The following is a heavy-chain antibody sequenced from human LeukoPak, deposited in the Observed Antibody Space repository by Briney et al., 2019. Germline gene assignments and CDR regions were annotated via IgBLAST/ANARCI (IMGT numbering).Heavy chain of an antibody. D-gene: IGHD6-13*01. CDR1: GFTFSSYA. CDR3: ARDSFRSSWYRGRYYGMDV. V-gene: IGHV3-30-3*01. Sequence: SGGSLRLSCAASGFTFSSYAMHWVRQAPGRGLEWVAVISYDGSNKYYADSVKGLFTISRDNSKNTLYLQMNSLRAEDTAVYYCARDSFRSSWYRGRYYGMDVWGQGTTVTVSS. CDR2: ISYDGSNK. J-gene: IGHJ6*02.